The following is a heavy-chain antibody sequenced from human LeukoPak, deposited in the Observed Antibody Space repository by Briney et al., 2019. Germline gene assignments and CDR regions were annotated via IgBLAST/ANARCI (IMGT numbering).Heavy chain of an antibody. CDR3: ARGYYDTLTGPDY. CDR2: ISSSSTYI. D-gene: IGHD3-9*01. J-gene: IGHJ4*02. CDR1: GFTFSTYS. Sequence: GGSLRLSCAASGFTFSTYSMNWVRQAPGKGLEWVSSISSSSTYIYYADSVRGRVTISRDNAKNTLYLQMNSLRAEDTAVYYCARGYYDTLTGPDYWGQGTLVTVSS. V-gene: IGHV3-21*01.